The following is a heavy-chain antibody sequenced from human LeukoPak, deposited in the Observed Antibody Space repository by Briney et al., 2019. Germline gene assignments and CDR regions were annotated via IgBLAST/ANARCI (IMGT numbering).Heavy chain of an antibody. CDR3: ARVSSSSPYYYMDV. V-gene: IGHV4-39*07. D-gene: IGHD6-6*01. CDR2: IYYSGST. Sequence: SETLSLTCTVSGGSISSVSYYWGWIRQPPGKGLEWIGSIYYSGSTYYNPSLKSRVTISVDTSKNQFSLKLSSVTAADTAVYYCARVSSSSPYYYMDVWGKGTTVTVSS. J-gene: IGHJ6*03. CDR1: GGSISSVSYY.